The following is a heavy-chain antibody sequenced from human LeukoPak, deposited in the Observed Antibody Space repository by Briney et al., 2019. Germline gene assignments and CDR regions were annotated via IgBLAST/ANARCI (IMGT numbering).Heavy chain of an antibody. D-gene: IGHD2-21*02. Sequence: SETLSLTCTVSGGSISSYYWSWIRQPAGKGLEWIGRIYTSGSTNYNPSLKSRVTMSVDTSKNQFSLKLSSVTAADTAVYYCARDPVGDHQTQGWFDPWGQGTLVTVSS. J-gene: IGHJ5*01. CDR1: GGSISSYY. CDR3: ARDPVGDHQTQGWFDP. CDR2: IYTSGST. V-gene: IGHV4-4*07.